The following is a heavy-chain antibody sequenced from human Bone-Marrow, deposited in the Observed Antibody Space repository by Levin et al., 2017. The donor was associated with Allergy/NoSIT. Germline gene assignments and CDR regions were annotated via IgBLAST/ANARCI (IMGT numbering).Heavy chain of an antibody. CDR3: ARAYGSGSYFFGPCVDS. V-gene: IGHV4-34*01. CDR2: INHSGDT. Sequence: LSQTLSLTCAVYGGSFNNYYWTWIRQPPGKGLEWIGEINHSGDTNYNPSLESRITISVDTSKNQFSLELRSMTAADTAIYFCARAYGSGSYFFGPCVDSWGQGALVTVSS. CDR1: GGSFNNYY. J-gene: IGHJ4*02. D-gene: IGHD3-10*01.